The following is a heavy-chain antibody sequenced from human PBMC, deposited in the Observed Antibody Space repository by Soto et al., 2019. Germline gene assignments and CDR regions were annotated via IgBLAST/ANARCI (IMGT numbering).Heavy chain of an antibody. V-gene: IGHV3-7*01. Sequence: EVQLVESGGGLVQPGGSLRLSCAASGFTFTEYWMRWFRQAPGKGLEWVANIKQDGSYKPYLDSVRGRFTSSRDNPRDSLYVQIDSRRVEDTALYYCAQYRGSYWAVSWGQGTRVTVSS. D-gene: IGHD1-26*01. CDR3: AQYRGSYWAVS. CDR2: IKQDGSYK. J-gene: IGHJ5*02. CDR1: GFTFTEYW.